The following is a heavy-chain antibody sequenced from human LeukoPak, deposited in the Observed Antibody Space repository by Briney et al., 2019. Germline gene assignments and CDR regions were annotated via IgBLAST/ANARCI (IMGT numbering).Heavy chain of an antibody. CDR3: ARDPGLPRAYTVNY. D-gene: IGHD1-1*01. Sequence: GGSLRLSCAASGFNFSSYWMSWVRQAPGKGLEWVANINQDGGKKYYVDSVRGRFAISRDNAENSVYLQMNSLRAEDTALYYCARDPGLPRAYTVNYWGQGSLVTVSS. CDR2: INQDGGKK. J-gene: IGHJ4*02. CDR1: GFNFSSYW. V-gene: IGHV3-7*01.